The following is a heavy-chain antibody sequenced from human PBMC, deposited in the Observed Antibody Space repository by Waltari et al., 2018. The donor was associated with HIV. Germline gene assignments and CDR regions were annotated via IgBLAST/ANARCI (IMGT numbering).Heavy chain of an antibody. CDR2: IRSKAYGGTT. V-gene: IGHV3-49*03. CDR1: GFTFGYCV. D-gene: IGHD3-3*01. CDR3: TRDGLYYDFWSGYPGY. Sequence: EVQLVESGGGLVQPGRSLRLPCQASGFTFGYCVMTWFRQVPGKGLEWVGFIRSKAYGGTTEYAASVKGRFTISRDDSKSIAYLQMNSLKTEDTAVYYCTRDGLYYDFWSGYPGYWGQGTLVTVSS. J-gene: IGHJ4*02.